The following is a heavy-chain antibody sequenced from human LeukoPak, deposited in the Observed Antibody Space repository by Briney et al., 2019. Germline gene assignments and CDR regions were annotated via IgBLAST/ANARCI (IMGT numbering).Heavy chain of an antibody. CDR3: ARDPGSSGDY. Sequence: ASVKVSCKASGYTFTAYYTHWVRQAPGQGLEWMGRINPNSGGTNYAQKFQGRVIMTRDTTSGTAYMELNSLRSDDTAVYYWARDPGSSGDYWGQGTLVTVSS. J-gene: IGHJ4*02. D-gene: IGHD6-25*01. CDR2: INPNSGGT. CDR1: GYTFTAYY. V-gene: IGHV1-2*06.